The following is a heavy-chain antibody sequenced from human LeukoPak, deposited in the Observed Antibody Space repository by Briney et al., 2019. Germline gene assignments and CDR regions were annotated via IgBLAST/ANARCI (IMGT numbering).Heavy chain of an antibody. D-gene: IGHD3-16*01. CDR3: ARGGDYGMDV. CDR1: GYTFTGYY. V-gene: IGHV1-2*02. J-gene: IGHJ6*02. CDR2: INPNSGGT. Sequence: ASVKVSCKSSGYTFTGYYIHWVRQAPGQGLEWMGWINPNSGGTNYAQRFRGRVTMTRDTSISTAYMDLSSLRSDDTAVYYCARGGDYGMDVWGQGTTVTVSS.